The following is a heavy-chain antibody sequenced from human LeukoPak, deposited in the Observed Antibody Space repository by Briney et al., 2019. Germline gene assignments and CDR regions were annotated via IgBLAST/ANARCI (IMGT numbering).Heavy chain of an antibody. V-gene: IGHV3-21*01. CDR1: GFTFSSYS. D-gene: IGHD6-6*01. Sequence: GGSLRLSCAASGFTFSSYSMNWVRQAPGKGLEWVSSISSSSSYIYYADSVKGRFTISRDNAKNSLYLQMNSLRAEDTAVYYCARKGQLVLFDYYGMDVWGQGTTVTVSS. J-gene: IGHJ6*02. CDR3: ARKGQLVLFDYYGMDV. CDR2: ISSSSSYI.